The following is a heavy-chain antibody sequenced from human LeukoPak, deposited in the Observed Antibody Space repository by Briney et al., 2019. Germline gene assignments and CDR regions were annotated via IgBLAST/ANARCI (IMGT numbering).Heavy chain of an antibody. Sequence: PSETLSLTCAVYGGSFSGYYWSWIRQPPGKGLEWIGEINHSGSTNYNPSLKSRVTISVDTSKNQFSLKLSSVTAADTAVYYCAREWELLAYFDYWGQGTLVTVSS. D-gene: IGHD1-26*01. J-gene: IGHJ4*02. CDR1: GGSFSGYY. CDR3: AREWELLAYFDY. CDR2: INHSGST. V-gene: IGHV4-34*01.